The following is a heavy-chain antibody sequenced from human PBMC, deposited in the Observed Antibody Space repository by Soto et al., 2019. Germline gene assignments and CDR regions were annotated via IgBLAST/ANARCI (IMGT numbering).Heavy chain of an antibody. J-gene: IGHJ4*02. CDR3: ARAPSSWTYYFDY. Sequence: GGSLRLSCAASGFTFSSYSMNWVRQAPGKGLEWVSSISSSSSYIYYADSVKGRFTISRDNAKNSLYLQMNSLRAEDTAVYYCARAPSSWTYYFDYWGQGTLVTVSS. CDR1: GFTFSSYS. CDR2: ISSSSSYI. V-gene: IGHV3-21*01. D-gene: IGHD6-13*01.